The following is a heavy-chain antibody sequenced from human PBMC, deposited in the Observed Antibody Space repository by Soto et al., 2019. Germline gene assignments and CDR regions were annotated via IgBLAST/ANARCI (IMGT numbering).Heavy chain of an antibody. J-gene: IGHJ4*02. CDR1: GYTFPSYG. V-gene: IGHV1-18*01. D-gene: IGHD6-6*01. CDR2: ISAYNGNT. CDR3: ARHYSSSFVNYFDY. Sequence: QVQLVQSGAAVQKPGASVKVSCKASGYTFPSYGLSWVRQAPGQGLEWMGWISAYNGNTNYAQKLQGRVTMTTDTSTSTAYMELRSLRSDDTAVYYCARHYSSSFVNYFDYWGQGTLVTVSS.